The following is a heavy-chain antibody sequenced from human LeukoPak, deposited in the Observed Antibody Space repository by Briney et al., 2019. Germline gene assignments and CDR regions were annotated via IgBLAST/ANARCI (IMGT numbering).Heavy chain of an antibody. CDR1: XXXXXSXA. V-gene: IGHV3-30-3*01. D-gene: IGHD2/OR15-2a*01. Sequence: SXXLSCVASXXXXXSXAMHXVXQXPGXGXXWXXXXSYYGSKRYYADSGKGRFTISRDNSKNATYLEMNSMRVEDTAIYYCTRDHYPGIARGGACNFWGQGTMVTVSS. CDR3: TRDHYPGIARGGACNF. CDR2: XSYYGSKR. J-gene: IGHJ3*01.